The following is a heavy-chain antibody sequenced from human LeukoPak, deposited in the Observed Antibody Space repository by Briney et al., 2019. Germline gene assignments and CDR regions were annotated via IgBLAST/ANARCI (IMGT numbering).Heavy chain of an antibody. V-gene: IGHV4-34*01. J-gene: IGHJ4*02. CDR2: INHSGST. D-gene: IGHD3-10*01. CDR1: GGSFSGYY. Sequence: SETLSLTCAVYGGSFSGYYWSWIRQPPGKGLEWIGKINHSGSTNYNPSLKSRVTISVDTSKNQFSLKLSSVTAADTAVYYCARGQRITMVRGYLHWGQGTLVTVSS. CDR3: ARGQRITMVRGYLH.